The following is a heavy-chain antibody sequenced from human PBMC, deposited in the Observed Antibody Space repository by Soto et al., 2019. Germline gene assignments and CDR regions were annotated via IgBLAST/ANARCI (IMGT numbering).Heavy chain of an antibody. CDR1: GYTFSTYA. CDR2: ISAYNGDT. J-gene: IGHJ4*02. V-gene: IGHV1-18*01. CDR3: ARDQSLSLQVAPDY. Sequence: QVQLVQSGAEVKKPGASVQVSCKASGYTFSTYAISWVRPSPGQGLEWMGWISAYNGDTNYAQNLQGRGTITTDTSTSTAYMELRSLRSDYTSVYYCARDQSLSLQVAPDYWVQGTLVTVSS.